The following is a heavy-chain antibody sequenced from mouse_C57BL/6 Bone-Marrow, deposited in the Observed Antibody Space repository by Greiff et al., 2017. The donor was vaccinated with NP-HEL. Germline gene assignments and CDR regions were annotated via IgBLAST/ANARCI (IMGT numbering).Heavy chain of an antibody. CDR3: AREGITTEGYYYAMDY. CDR2: ISYDGSN. Sequence: EVQLVESGPGLVKPSQSLSLTCSVTGYSITSGYYWNWIRQFPGNKLEWMGYISYDGSNNYNPSLKNRISITRDTSKNQFFLKLNSVTTEDTATYYCAREGITTEGYYYAMDYWGQGTSVTVSS. CDR1: GYSITSGYY. V-gene: IGHV3-6*01. J-gene: IGHJ4*01. D-gene: IGHD2-4*01.